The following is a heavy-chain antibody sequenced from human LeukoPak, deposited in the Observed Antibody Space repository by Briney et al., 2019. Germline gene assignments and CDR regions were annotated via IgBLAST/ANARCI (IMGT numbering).Heavy chain of an antibody. CDR1: EFTFSSHG. J-gene: IGHJ4*01. CDR2: ISNDGSDK. V-gene: IGHV3-30*03. Sequence: VRSLTVSRSASEFTFSSHGMHWVRQAPGKGLEWVAVISNDGSDKYYADSVKGRYTISRDNSKNTLYLQMKSLRAEDTAVFYCARSSLTHDTPAYYPPDFDYWGHESLVSVSS. D-gene: IGHD3-22*01. CDR3: ARSSLTHDTPAYYPPDFDY.